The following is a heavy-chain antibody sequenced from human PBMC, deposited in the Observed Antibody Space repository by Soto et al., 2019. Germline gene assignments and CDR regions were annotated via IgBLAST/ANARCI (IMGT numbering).Heavy chain of an antibody. CDR2: IYYRGNT. CDR3: ARLEGLATISYYFDF. CDR1: GDSINSVRYY. J-gene: IGHJ4*02. D-gene: IGHD3-9*01. V-gene: IGHV4-39*01. Sequence: LETLSLPCFVSGDSINSVRYYWGWIRQPPGKGLEWIGSIYYRGNTYYNPSLQTRVTISLDKSKSQFSLKLNSVTAADSAVYFCARLEGLATISYYFDFWGQGALVTVSS.